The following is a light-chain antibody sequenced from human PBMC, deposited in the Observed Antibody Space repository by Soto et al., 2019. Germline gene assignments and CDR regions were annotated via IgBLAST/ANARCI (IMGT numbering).Light chain of an antibody. CDR2: DVS. J-gene: IGLJ1*01. CDR3: SSYTSSSLYV. CDR1: SSDVGGYNY. Sequence: QSALTQPASVSGSPGQSITISCTGTSSDVGGYNYVSWYQQHPGKAPKLMIYDVSNRPSGVSNRFSGSKSGNTASLTISGLQAEDEADYYCSSYTSSSLYVFGTGTQLNVL. V-gene: IGLV2-14*01.